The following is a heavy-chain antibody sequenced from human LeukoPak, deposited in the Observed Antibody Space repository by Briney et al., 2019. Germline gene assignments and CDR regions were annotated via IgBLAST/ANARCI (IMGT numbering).Heavy chain of an antibody. V-gene: IGHV4-34*01. CDR3: ATPQRDTVRYFDL. D-gene: IGHD4-17*01. CDR2: ITHSGST. Sequence: SETLSLTCPVYGGSFSTYYWSWTRQPPGKGLGWIGEITHSGSTNYSPSLKSRVTISLDMSKNQFSLRLTSVTAADTAVYYCATPQRDTVRYFDLWGRGTLVTVSS. CDR1: GGSFSTYY. J-gene: IGHJ2*01.